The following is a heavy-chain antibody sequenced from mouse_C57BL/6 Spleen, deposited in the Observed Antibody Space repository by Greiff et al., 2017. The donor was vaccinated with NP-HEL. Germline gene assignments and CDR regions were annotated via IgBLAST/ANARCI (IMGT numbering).Heavy chain of an antibody. CDR1: GYTFTSYW. CDR3: ARWLRGDYAMDY. D-gene: IGHD2-2*01. CDR2: IYPGSGST. V-gene: IGHV1-55*01. Sequence: QVQLQQSGAELVKPGASVKMSCKASGYTFTSYWITWVKQRPGQGLEWIGDIYPGSGSTNYNEKFKSKATLTVDTSSSPAYMQLSSLTSEDSAVYYCARWLRGDYAMDYWGQGTSVTVSS. J-gene: IGHJ4*01.